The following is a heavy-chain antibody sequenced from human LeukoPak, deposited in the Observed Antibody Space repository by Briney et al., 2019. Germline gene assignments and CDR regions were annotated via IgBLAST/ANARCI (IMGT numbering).Heavy chain of an antibody. D-gene: IGHD2-21*02. CDR1: GYTFTSYG. V-gene: IGHV1-18*01. J-gene: IGHJ4*02. CDR2: ISAYNGNT. CDR3: ARGGTYCGGDCYSWADY. Sequence: ASVKVSCKASGYTFTSYGISWVRQAPGQGLEWMGWISAYNGNTNYAQKLQGRVTMTTDTSTSTAYMELRSLRSDDTAVYYCARGGTYCGGDCYSWADYWGQGTLVTVSS.